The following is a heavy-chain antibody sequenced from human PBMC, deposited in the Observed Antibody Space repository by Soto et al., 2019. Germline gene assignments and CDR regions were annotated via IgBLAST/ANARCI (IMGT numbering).Heavy chain of an antibody. J-gene: IGHJ4*02. Sequence: SETLSLTCTVSGGSISSSSFYWGWIRQPPGKGLEWIGSIYYSGSTYYNPSLKSRVTISVDTSKNQFSLKLSSVTAADTAVYYCARNYYDSRHVDYWGQGTLVTVSS. V-gene: IGHV4-39*01. CDR1: GGSISSSSFY. CDR2: IYYSGST. D-gene: IGHD3-22*01. CDR3: ARNYYDSRHVDY.